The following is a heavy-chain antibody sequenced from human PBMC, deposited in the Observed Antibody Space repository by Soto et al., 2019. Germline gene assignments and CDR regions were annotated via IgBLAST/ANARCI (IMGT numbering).Heavy chain of an antibody. V-gene: IGHV1-18*01. J-gene: IGHJ5*02. CDR1: GYTFTSYG. CDR3: ARADMSLVWFDP. D-gene: IGHD2-15*01. Sequence: QVQLVQSGAEVKKPGASVKVSCKASGYTFTSYGISWVRQAPGQGLEWMGWISDYNGNRNYAKKLQGRVTMTTDTATSTAYMELRSLRSDDTAVYYGARADMSLVWFDPWGQGTLVTVSS. CDR2: ISDYNGNR.